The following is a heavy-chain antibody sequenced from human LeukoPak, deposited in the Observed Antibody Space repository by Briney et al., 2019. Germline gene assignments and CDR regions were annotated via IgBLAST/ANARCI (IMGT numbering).Heavy chain of an antibody. V-gene: IGHV3-21*01. CDR1: GFTFSSYS. J-gene: IGHJ4*02. D-gene: IGHD2-15*01. Sequence: GGSLRLSCAASGFTFSSYSMNWVRQAPGKGLEWVPSISSSSSYIYYADSVKGRFTISRDNAKNSLYLQMNSLRAEDTAVYYCARIRCSGGSCYGLYYFDYWGQGTLVTVSS. CDR3: ARIRCSGGSCYGLYYFDY. CDR2: ISSSSSYI.